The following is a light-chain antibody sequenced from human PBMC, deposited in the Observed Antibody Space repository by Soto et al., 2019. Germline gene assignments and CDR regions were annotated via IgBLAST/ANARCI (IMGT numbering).Light chain of an antibody. CDR1: SSDIGNYNA. J-gene: IGLJ1*01. CDR3: GSWTTYRPYV. CDR2: EVT. V-gene: IGLV2-14*01. Sequence: QSALTQPASVSGSPGQSITIPCTGTSSDIGNYNAVSWYQQRPGKAPKLIIYEVTNRPSGVSDRFSGSKSGNTASLTISGLQAEDEADYYCGSWTTYRPYVFATGTKVTV.